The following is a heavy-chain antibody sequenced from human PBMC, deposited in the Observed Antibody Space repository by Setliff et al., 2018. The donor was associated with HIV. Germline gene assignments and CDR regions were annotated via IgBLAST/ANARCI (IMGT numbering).Heavy chain of an antibody. CDR1: GGSISGYY. V-gene: IGHV4-4*07. D-gene: IGHD5-12*01. CDR3: ARVPRGLWFAS. J-gene: IGHJ5*01. CDR2: IYTSGST. Sequence: SETLSLTCTVSGGSISGYYWSWIRQPAGKGLEWIGHIYTSGSTNYNPSLKSRVTISVDTSKNQFSLKLSSVAAADTAMYYCARVPRGLWFASWGQGTLVTVSS.